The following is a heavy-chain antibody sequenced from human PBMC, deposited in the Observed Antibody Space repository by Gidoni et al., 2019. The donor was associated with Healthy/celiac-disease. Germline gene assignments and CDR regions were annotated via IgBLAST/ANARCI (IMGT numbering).Heavy chain of an antibody. J-gene: IGHJ4*02. CDR2: INHSGST. CDR3: ARVTGQLNRFDY. D-gene: IGHD6-13*01. V-gene: IGHV4-34*01. Sequence: QVQLQQWGAGLLKPSETLSLTCAVYGGSFSGYYWSWIRQPPGKGLEWIGEINHSGSTNYNPSLKSRVTISVDTCKNQFSLKLSAGTAADTAVYYCARVTGQLNRFDYWGQGTLVTVSS. CDR1: GGSFSGYY.